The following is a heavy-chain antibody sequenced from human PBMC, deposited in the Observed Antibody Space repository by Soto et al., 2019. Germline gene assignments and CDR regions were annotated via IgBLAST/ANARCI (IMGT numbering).Heavy chain of an antibody. J-gene: IGHJ6*02. V-gene: IGHV3-23*01. D-gene: IGHD3-10*01. CDR2: ISGSGGST. CDR1: GFTFSSYA. Sequence: GGSLRLSCAASGFTFSSYAMSWVRQAPGKGLEWVSAISGSGGSTYYADSVKARFTISRDNSKNTLYLQMNSLRAEDTAVYYCAKKEGALLWFGEPIHYYYYGMDVWGQGTTVTVSS. CDR3: AKKEGALLWFGEPIHYYYYGMDV.